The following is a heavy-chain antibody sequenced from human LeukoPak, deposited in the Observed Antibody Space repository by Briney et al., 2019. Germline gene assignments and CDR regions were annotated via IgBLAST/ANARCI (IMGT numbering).Heavy chain of an antibody. V-gene: IGHV1-46*01. D-gene: IGHD4-23*01. Sequence: GASVKVSCKASGNTFTNYYVHWVRQAPGQGLEWMGIINPSGGSTTYAQKLQGRVTMTTDTSTSTAYMELRSLRSDDTAVYYCARDEYDYGGNSGLFDIWGQGTMVTVSS. J-gene: IGHJ3*02. CDR2: INPSGGST. CDR3: ARDEYDYGGNSGLFDI. CDR1: GNTFTNYY.